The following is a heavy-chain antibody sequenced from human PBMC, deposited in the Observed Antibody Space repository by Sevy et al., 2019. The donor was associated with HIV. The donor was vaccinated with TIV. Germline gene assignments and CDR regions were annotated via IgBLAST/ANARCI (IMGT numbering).Heavy chain of an antibody. CDR3: ARDFLAVTSIPSDAFDI. CDR1: GYTFTGYY. V-gene: IGHV1-2*02. CDR2: INPNSSDT. J-gene: IGHJ3*02. D-gene: IGHD2-21*02. Sequence: ASVKVSYKASGYTFTGYYMNWVRQAPGQGLEWMGWINPNSSDTQYSEKFQGRVTMTRDTSISTAYMQLSSLRSEDTAVYYCARDFLAVTSIPSDAFDIWGQGTMVTVSS.